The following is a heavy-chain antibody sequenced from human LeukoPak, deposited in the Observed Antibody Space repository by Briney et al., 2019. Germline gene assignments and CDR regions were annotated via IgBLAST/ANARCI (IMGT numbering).Heavy chain of an antibody. J-gene: IGHJ6*02. Sequence: SETLSLTCTVSGGSISSGDYYWSWIRQPPGKGLEWIGYIYYSGSTYYNPSLKGRVTISVDTSKNQFSLKLSSVTAADTAVYYCARLTYYYDSSGMDVWGQGTTVTVSS. CDR2: IYYSGST. V-gene: IGHV4-30-4*01. D-gene: IGHD3-22*01. CDR1: GGSISSGDYY. CDR3: ARLTYYYDSSGMDV.